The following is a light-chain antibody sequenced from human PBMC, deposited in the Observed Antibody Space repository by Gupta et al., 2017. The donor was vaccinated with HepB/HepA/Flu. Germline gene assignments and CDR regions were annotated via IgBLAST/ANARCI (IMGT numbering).Light chain of an antibody. J-gene: IGKJ2*01. Sequence: EIVMTQSPPTLSVSPGETATLSCRASQRVSNNLAWYQKKPGQAPRLLIYGISTRATGIPARFSGSGSGTDFSLTISSLQPEDSAVYYCQQYNNWPPDTFGQGTKVEIK. CDR2: GIS. CDR3: QQYNNWPPDT. V-gene: IGKV3-15*01. CDR1: QRVSNN.